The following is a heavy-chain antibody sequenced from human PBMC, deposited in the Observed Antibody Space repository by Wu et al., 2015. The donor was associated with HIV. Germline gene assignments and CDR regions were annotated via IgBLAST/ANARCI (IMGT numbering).Heavy chain of an antibody. Sequence: QVQLVQSWGLEVERSRGASVKVSCKASGYTFTGYYIHWVRQAPGQGLEWMGWINPKNGGTKYAQKFQGRVTMTRDTSIITAYMELSRLTSDDTAVFYCARDSSSWYPPNSFDPWGQGTPGHRLL. CDR3: ARDSSSWYPPNSFDP. CDR2: INPKNGGT. D-gene: IGHD6-13*01. V-gene: IGHV1-2*02. J-gene: IGHJ5*02. CDR1: GYTFTGYY.